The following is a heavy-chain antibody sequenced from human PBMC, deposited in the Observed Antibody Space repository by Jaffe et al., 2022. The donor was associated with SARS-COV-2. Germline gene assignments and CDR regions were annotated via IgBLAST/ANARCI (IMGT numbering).Heavy chain of an antibody. CDR1: GFTFSSYG. CDR2: IWYDGSNK. D-gene: IGHD1-20*01. J-gene: IGHJ6*02. Sequence: QVQLVESGGGVVQPGRSLRLSCAASGFTFSSYGMHWVRQAPGKGLEWVAVIWYDGSNKYYADSVKGRFTISRDNSKNTLYLQMNSLRAEDTAVYYCARDRITGTAGFFGGGYGMDVWGQGTTVTVSS. CDR3: ARDRITGTAGFFGGGYGMDV. V-gene: IGHV3-33*01.